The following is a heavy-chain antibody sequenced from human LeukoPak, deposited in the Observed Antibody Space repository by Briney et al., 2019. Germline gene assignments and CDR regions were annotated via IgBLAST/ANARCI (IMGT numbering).Heavy chain of an antibody. V-gene: IGHV3-23*01. CDR3: AKGPTYSILTGYSKSHFFDY. D-gene: IGHD3-9*01. J-gene: IGHJ4*02. CDR1: GFTFSNYA. CDR2: ISGSGGST. Sequence: PGGSLRLSCAASGFTFSNYAMSWVRQAPGKGLEWVSDISGSGGSTYYADSVKGRFTISRDNSKNTLFLQMNSLRAEDTAVYYCAKGPTYSILTGYSKSHFFDYWGQGTLVTVSS.